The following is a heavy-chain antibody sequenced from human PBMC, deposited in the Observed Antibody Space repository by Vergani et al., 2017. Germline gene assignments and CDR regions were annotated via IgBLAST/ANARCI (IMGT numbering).Heavy chain of an antibody. Sequence: EVQLVESGGGLVQPGRSLRLSCAASGFTFDDYATHWVRQAPGKGLEWVSGISWNSGSIGYADSVKGRFTISRDNAKNPLYLQMNSXRAEDTALYYCAKEMGDYWGQGTLVTVSS. D-gene: IGHD1-26*01. CDR3: AKEMGDY. CDR1: GFTFDDYA. V-gene: IGHV3-9*01. CDR2: ISWNSGSI. J-gene: IGHJ4*02.